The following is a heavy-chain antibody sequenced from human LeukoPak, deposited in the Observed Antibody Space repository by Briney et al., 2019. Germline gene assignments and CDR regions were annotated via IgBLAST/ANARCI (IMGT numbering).Heavy chain of an antibody. CDR1: GGSLSSGTYY. Sequence: SETLSLICTVSGGSLSSGTYYWGWLRQSPGKGLEWIGNIFHTGITYYNPSLRRRATISVDTSQRQFSLKLHSVTAADKAVYYCGRGAPLSWAGENWYFDIWGRAVVVTVSS. D-gene: IGHD1-26*01. CDR2: IFHTGIT. J-gene: IGHJ2*01. CDR3: GRGAPLSWAGENWYFDI. V-gene: IGHV4-39*01.